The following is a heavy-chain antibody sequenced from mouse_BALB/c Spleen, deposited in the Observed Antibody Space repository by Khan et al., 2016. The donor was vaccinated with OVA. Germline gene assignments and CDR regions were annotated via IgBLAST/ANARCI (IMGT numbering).Heavy chain of an antibody. CDR2: ISSYSGNT. V-gene: IGHV1S137*01. CDR3: TRPAYDGYYDY. Sequence: QVQLQQSGPELVRPGVSVKISCKGSGYTFTDYAIHWVKQSHAKSLEWIGLISSYSGNTNYKQKFKDKATMTVDKSSSTAYMELARLTSEDSAIYHCTRPAYDGYYDYWGQGTTLTVSS. D-gene: IGHD2-3*01. CDR1: GYTFTDYA. J-gene: IGHJ2*01.